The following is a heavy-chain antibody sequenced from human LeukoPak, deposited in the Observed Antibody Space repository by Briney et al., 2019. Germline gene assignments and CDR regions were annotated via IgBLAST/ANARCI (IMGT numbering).Heavy chain of an antibody. J-gene: IGHJ4*02. V-gene: IGHV3-23*01. D-gene: IGHD3-22*01. CDR1: RFTFSTYA. CDR2: ITVRVDAI. CDR3: ARDRRRDYDSRGFYWGYSFDS. Sequence: GGSLRLSCAASRFTFSTYAVNWVCQTPGKGLEWVSTITVRVDAIYNADAAQARFTLSRDNSKYTLYLQMSSVRVDDTAVYYCARDRRRDYDSRGFYWGYSFDSWGQGILVTVST.